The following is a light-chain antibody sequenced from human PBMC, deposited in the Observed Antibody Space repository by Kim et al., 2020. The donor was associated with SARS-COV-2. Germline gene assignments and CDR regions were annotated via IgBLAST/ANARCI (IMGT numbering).Light chain of an antibody. CDR3: QSYDRSLSGSV. CDR2: DNN. CDR1: TSNIGAGYD. Sequence: QSVLTQPPSVSGAPGQRVTISCTGSTSNIGAGYDVHWYQKLPGTAPKLLIYDNNNRPSGVPDRFPGSRSGTSASLAITGLQAEDEADYYCQSYDRSLSGSVFGGGTQLTVL. J-gene: IGLJ3*02. V-gene: IGLV1-40*01.